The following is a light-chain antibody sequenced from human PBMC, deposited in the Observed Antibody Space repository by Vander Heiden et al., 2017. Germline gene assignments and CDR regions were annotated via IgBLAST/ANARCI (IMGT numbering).Light chain of an antibody. J-gene: IGKJ4*01. Sequence: ATQMTQSPFSLSAFVGDSVTITCRASQAIKTNLAWYQQRPGEAPKCLIFGAFTLQTGVPSRFSGSGSGTDFVLTITSLQPEDFGTYYCLQYGLYPFSFGGGTRVEIK. V-gene: IGKV1-6*01. CDR3: LQYGLYPFS. CDR1: QAIKTN. CDR2: GAF.